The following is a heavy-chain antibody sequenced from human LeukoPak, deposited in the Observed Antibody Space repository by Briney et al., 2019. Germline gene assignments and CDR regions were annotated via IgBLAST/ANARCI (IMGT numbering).Heavy chain of an antibody. CDR1: GYTFTGYY. Sequence: ASVKVSCKASGYTFTGYYMHWVRQAPGQGLEWMGWINPNSGDTNYAQKFQGRVTMTRDTSISTAYMELSRLRSDDAAVYYCARSDSSSSGGNGMDVWGQGTTVTVSS. D-gene: IGHD2-2*01. CDR2: INPNSGDT. CDR3: ARSDSSSSGGNGMDV. J-gene: IGHJ6*02. V-gene: IGHV1-2*02.